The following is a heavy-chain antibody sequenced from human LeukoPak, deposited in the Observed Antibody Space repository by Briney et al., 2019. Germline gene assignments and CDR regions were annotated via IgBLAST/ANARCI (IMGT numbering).Heavy chain of an antibody. D-gene: IGHD6-19*01. CDR2: IRSKANSYAT. J-gene: IGHJ4*02. V-gene: IGHV3-73*01. Sequence: GGALRLSCAASGFTFIGSAMHGVRQASGKGLEWVGRIRSKANSYATAYAASVKGRFTISRDDSKNTAYLQMNSLKTEDTAVYYCTRLLAGTWDYWGQGTLVTVSS. CDR3: TRLLAGTWDY. CDR1: GFTFIGSA.